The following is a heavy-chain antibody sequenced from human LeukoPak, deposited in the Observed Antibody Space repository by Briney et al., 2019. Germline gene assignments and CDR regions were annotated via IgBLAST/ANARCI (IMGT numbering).Heavy chain of an antibody. CDR2: INPSGGTT. CDR3: ARPRLPAIRDVFEI. J-gene: IGHJ3*02. D-gene: IGHD5-12*01. V-gene: IGHV1-46*01. Sequence: ASANASCKASGFTFSDYCVHWVRQAPRQGLEWMGVINPSGGTTRYAQKFQGKVIMTRDTSTSTVYMELNALRSEDTAVFYCARPRLPAIRDVFEIWGQGTTVTVSS. CDR1: GFTFSDYC.